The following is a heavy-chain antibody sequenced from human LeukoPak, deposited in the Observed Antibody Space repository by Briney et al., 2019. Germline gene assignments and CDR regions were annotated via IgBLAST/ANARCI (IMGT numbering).Heavy chain of an antibody. CDR2: VSFDGRGN. V-gene: IGHV3-30*07. D-gene: IGHD5-18*01. CDR3: ANRPRVDTAMVTKDWYFDL. J-gene: IGHJ2*01. CDR1: GFTSNSYG. Sequence: RRPLRLSPAAPGFTSNSYGMHSVPQAPGKGLEWVAVVSFDGRGNYYADSVKVQFTISRDNSRNTLYLQMNSLRAEYTAVYYCANRPRVDTAMVTKDWYFDLWGRGTLVTVSS.